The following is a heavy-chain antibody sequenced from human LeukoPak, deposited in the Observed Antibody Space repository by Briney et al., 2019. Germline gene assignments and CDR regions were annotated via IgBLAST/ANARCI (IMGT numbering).Heavy chain of an antibody. CDR3: ARAPIPYDRSRTDYRFDP. CDR2: IYYSGTT. J-gene: IGHJ5*02. CDR1: GGSISSGGYY. Sequence: SQTLSLTCTVSGGSISSGGYYWSWIRQHPGKGLEWIGYIYYSGTTYYNPSLKSRVTISLDTSKNQFSLKLTSVTAADTAVYYCARAPIPYDRSRTDYRFDPWGQGTLVTVAS. D-gene: IGHD3-16*01. V-gene: IGHV4-31*03.